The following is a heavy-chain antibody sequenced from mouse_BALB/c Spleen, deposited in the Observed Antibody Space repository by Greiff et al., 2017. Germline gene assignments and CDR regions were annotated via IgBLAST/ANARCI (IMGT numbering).Heavy chain of an antibody. J-gene: IGHJ2*01. Sequence: EVQRVESGGGLVKPGGSLKLSCAASGFTFSSYAMSWVRQTPEKRLEWVASISSGGSTYYPDSVKGRFTISRDNARNILYLQMSSLRSEDTAMYYCAKRGITGYYFDYWGQGTTLTVSS. D-gene: IGHD2-4*01. CDR2: ISSGGST. CDR1: GFTFSSYA. CDR3: AKRGITGYYFDY. V-gene: IGHV5-6-5*01.